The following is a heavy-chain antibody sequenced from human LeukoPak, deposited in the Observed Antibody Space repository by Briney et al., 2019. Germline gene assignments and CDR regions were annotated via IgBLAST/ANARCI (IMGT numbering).Heavy chain of an antibody. J-gene: IGHJ5*02. CDR1: GGSISSYY. V-gene: IGHV4-59*01. Sequence: SETLSLTCTVSGGSISSYYWSWIRQPPGKGLEWIGYIYYSGSTNYNPSLKSRVTISVDTSKNQFSLKLSSVTAADTAVYYCARDSVTIFAFDPWSQGTLVTVSS. CDR3: ARDSVTIFAFDP. CDR2: IYYSGST. D-gene: IGHD3-3*01.